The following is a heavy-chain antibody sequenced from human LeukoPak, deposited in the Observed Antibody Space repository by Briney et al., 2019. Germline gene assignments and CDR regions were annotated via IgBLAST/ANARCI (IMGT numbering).Heavy chain of an antibody. Sequence: GALRISCSAPGFPLRCFLHDLVRQAPREKVGWGLFISSSGSTIYYADSVKGRFTISRDNAKNSLYLQMNSLRAEDTAVYYCASPYYYGPDAFDIWGQGTMVTVSS. D-gene: IGHD3-10*01. V-gene: IGHV3-11*01. CDR1: GFPLRCFL. CDR3: ASPYYYGPDAFDI. J-gene: IGHJ3*02. CDR2: ISSSGSTI.